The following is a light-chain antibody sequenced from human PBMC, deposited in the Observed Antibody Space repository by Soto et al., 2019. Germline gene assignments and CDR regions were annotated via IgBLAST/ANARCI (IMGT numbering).Light chain of an antibody. CDR2: GAS. Sequence: ETMMTQSPDTLSVSLGEVATLSFRASQSVSSNLAWYQQKPGQAPRLPIYGASTRATGIPARFSGSGSGTEFTLTISSLQSEDFAVYYCQQYNNWPRTFGQGTKVDIK. V-gene: IGKV3-15*01. CDR3: QQYNNWPRT. CDR1: QSVSSN. J-gene: IGKJ1*01.